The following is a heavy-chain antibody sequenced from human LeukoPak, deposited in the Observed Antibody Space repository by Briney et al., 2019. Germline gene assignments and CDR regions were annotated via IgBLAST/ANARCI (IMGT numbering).Heavy chain of an antibody. CDR3: AREVSRWPYYFDY. V-gene: IGHV4-30-4*01. J-gene: IGHJ4*02. Sequence: TSETLSLTCTVSGVSISSGDYYWSWIRQPPGKGLEWIGYIYYSGSTYYNPSLKSRVTISVDTSKNQFSLKLSSVTAADTAVYYCAREVSRWPYYFDYWGQGTLVTVSS. D-gene: IGHD4-23*01. CDR1: GVSISSGDYY. CDR2: IYYSGST.